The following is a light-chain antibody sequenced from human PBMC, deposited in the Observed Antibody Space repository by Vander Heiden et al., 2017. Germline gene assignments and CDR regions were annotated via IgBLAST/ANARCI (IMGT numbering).Light chain of an antibody. CDR2: DVS. Sequence: QSALTQPASVSGSPGQSITISCTGTSSDVGGYNYVSWYQQHPGKAPKLMIYDVSNRPSGVSNRFSGSKSGNTASLTISGFQAEDEADYYCSSYTSSSTPHVVFGGGTKLTVL. J-gene: IGLJ2*01. V-gene: IGLV2-14*01. CDR3: SSYTSSSTPHVV. CDR1: SSDVGGYNY.